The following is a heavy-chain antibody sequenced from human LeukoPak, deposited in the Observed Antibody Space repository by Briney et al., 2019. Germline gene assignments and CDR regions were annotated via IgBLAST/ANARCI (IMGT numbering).Heavy chain of an antibody. CDR3: ARYGGDDAFDI. Sequence: GESLKISCKGSGYSFTTYWIGWVRQMPGKGLEWMAIVYTGDYDTKYSPSFQGQVTVSADQSISTAFLQWSSLQASDTAMYYCARYGGDDAFDIWGQGTMVTVSS. D-gene: IGHD4/OR15-4a*01. CDR1: GYSFTTYW. V-gene: IGHV5-51*01. CDR2: VYTGDYDT. J-gene: IGHJ3*02.